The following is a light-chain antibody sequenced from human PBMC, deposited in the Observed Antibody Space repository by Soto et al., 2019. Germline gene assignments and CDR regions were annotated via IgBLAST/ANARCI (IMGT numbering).Light chain of an antibody. J-gene: IGKJ4*01. V-gene: IGKV1-27*01. Sequence: DIQMTQSPSSLSASVGDRVTITCRASQDISNSLAWFQQRPGKVPKLLIYAASTLQSGVPSRFSGSGSGTDVTLTISSLQPEDVATYYCQKDDIAPRTFGGGTKVEIK. CDR3: QKDDIAPRT. CDR2: AAS. CDR1: QDISNS.